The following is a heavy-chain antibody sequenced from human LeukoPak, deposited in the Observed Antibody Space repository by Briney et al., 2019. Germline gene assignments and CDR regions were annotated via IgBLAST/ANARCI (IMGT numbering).Heavy chain of an antibody. CDR2: INHSGST. D-gene: IGHD1-1*01. J-gene: IGHJ3*02. CDR3: ARHLNDVESSIHAFDI. Sequence: PSETLSLTCADYGGSFSGYYWSWIRQPPGKGLEWIGEINHSGSTNYNPSLKSRVTISVDTSKNQFSLKLSSVTAADTAVYYCARHLNDVESSIHAFDIWGQGTMVTVSS. V-gene: IGHV4-34*01. CDR1: GGSFSGYY.